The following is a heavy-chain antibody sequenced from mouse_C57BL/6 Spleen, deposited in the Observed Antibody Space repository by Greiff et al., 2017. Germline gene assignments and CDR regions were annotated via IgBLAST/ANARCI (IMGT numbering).Heavy chain of an antibody. D-gene: IGHD1-1*02. CDR3: AREDGGNGYYYAMDY. CDR1: GYTFTSYW. J-gene: IGHJ4*01. CDR2: IHPNSGST. Sequence: VQLQQPGAELVKPGASVKLSCKASGYTFTSYWMHWVKQRPGQGLEWIGMIHPNSGSTNYNEKFKSKATLTVDKSSSTAYMQLSSLTSEDSAVYYCAREDGGNGYYYAMDYWGQGTSVTVSS. V-gene: IGHV1-64*01.